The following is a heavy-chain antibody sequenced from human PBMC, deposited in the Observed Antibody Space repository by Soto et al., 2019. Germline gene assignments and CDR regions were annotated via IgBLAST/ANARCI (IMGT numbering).Heavy chain of an antibody. CDR1: GFTFSSYS. J-gene: IGHJ5*01. CDR2: ISSGSSTI. D-gene: IGHD2-2*01. V-gene: IGHV3-48*02. CDR3: ASAGYCGSTSCPTSWFDS. Sequence: EVQLVESGGGLVQPGGSLRLSCAASGFTFSSYSMNWVRQAPGKGLEWISYISSGSSTIDYAVSVKGRFTISRDNAKNSLYLQMNSLRDEDTAGYYCASAGYCGSTSCPTSWFDSWGQGTLVTVSS.